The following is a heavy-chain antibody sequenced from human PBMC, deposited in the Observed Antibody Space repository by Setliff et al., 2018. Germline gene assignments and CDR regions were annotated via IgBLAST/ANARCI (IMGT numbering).Heavy chain of an antibody. CDR1: GYPFVGYF. Sequence: ASVKVSCKASGYPFVGYFIYWMRQAPGQGLEWVGWINPNSGVTNYAQKFQGRVTMTRDTSISTAYMELSSLRSDDTAIYFCARHSGRYYVPGTFDFWGQGVLVTVSS. D-gene: IGHD1-26*01. CDR2: INPNSGVT. J-gene: IGHJ4*02. CDR3: ARHSGRYYVPGTFDF. V-gene: IGHV1-2*02.